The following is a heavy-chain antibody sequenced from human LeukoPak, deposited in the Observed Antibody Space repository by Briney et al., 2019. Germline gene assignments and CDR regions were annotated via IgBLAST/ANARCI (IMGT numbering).Heavy chain of an antibody. Sequence: ASVKVSCKVSGYTLTELSMHWVRQAPGEGLEWMGGFDPEDGETIYAQKFQGRVTMTEDTSTDTAYMELSSLRSEDTAVYYCATGPTIGYCSGGSCYVYWGQGTLVTVSS. J-gene: IGHJ4*02. D-gene: IGHD2-15*01. CDR1: GYTLTELS. CDR3: ATGPTIGYCSGGSCYVY. CDR2: FDPEDGET. V-gene: IGHV1-24*01.